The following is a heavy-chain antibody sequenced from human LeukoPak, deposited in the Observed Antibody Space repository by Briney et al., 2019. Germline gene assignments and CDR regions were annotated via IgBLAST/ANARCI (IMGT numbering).Heavy chain of an antibody. CDR2: IYYAGST. CDR1: GGSIDSYY. V-gene: IGHV4-59*01. J-gene: IGHJ5*01. D-gene: IGHD3-10*01. CDR3: ARGRARDGSFPWFDS. Sequence: NPSETLSLTCSVSGGSIDSYYWTWLRQSPGRGLGWIGYIYYAGSTNYSPSLKSRVSISVDTSNNQFSLQLRPVTAADTAIYYCARGRARDGSFPWFDSWGQGTLVTVSS.